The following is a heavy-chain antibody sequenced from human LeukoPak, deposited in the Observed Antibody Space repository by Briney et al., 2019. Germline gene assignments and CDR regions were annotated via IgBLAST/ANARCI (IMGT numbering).Heavy chain of an antibody. Sequence: GGSLRLSCAASGFTFSSYSMNWVRQAPGKGLEWVSSISSSSSYIYYADSVKGRFTISRDNAKNALYMQMNSLRAEDTAVNYCARVEYSSSSLVDYWGQGTLVTVSS. V-gene: IGHV3-21*01. CDR3: ARVEYSSSSLVDY. D-gene: IGHD6-6*01. J-gene: IGHJ4*02. CDR1: GFTFSSYS. CDR2: ISSSSSYI.